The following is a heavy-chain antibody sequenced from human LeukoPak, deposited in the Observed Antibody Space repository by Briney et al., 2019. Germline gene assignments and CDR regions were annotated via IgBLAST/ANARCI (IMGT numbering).Heavy chain of an antibody. CDR1: GFSFSSYA. D-gene: IGHD2-15*01. CDR3: AREGCSGGSCYSGDAFDI. Sequence: GGFLRLSCATSGFSFSSYAMSWVRQAPGKGLEWVSAMSSSDDGRYYAASVRGRFTISRDTSRSTLYLQMNSLRAEDAAVYYCAREGCSGGSCYSGDAFDIWGQGTMVTVSS. V-gene: IGHV3-23*01. J-gene: IGHJ3*02. CDR2: MSSSDDGR.